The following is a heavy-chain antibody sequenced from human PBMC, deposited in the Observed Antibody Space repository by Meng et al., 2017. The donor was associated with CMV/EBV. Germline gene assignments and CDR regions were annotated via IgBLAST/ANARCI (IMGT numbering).Heavy chain of an antibody. CDR1: GYSFTSYW. CDR3: ARTNTPQYSSSWYRYYYYGMDV. V-gene: IGHV5-51*01. Sequence: GGSLRLSCKGSGYSFTSYWIGWVRQMPGKGLEWMGIIYPGDSDTRYSPSFQGQVTISADKSISTAYLQWSSLKASDTAMYYCARTNTPQYSSSWYRYYYYGMDVWGQGTTVTV. J-gene: IGHJ6*02. CDR2: IYPGDSDT. D-gene: IGHD6-13*01.